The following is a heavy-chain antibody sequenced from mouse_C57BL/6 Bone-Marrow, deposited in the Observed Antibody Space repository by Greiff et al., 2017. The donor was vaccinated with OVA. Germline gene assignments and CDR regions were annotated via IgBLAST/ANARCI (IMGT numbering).Heavy chain of an antibody. CDR3: AYGSSLYYYAMDY. V-gene: IGHV1-54*01. CDR2: INPGSGGT. D-gene: IGHD1-1*01. J-gene: IGHJ4*01. CDR1: GYAFTNYL. Sequence: QVQPQQSGAELVRPGTSVKVSCKASGYAFTNYLIEWVKQRPGQGLEWIGVINPGSGGTNYNEKFKGKATLPADKSSRTAYMQLSSLTSEDSAVYFCAYGSSLYYYAMDYWGQGTSVTVSS.